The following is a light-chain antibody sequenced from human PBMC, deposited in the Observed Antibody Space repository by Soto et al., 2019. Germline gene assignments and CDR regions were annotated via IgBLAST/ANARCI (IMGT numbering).Light chain of an antibody. CDR3: QQSYNTPWT. CDR2: AAS. V-gene: IGKV1-39*01. J-gene: IGKJ1*01. Sequence: DIQMNPSPSSLSASVGDRVTITCRASQTISSYLNWHQQKPGKAPKLLIFAASSLQSGVPSRFSGSGSGTDFTLTISSLQPEDRATYYCQQSYNTPWTFGQGTKVEI. CDR1: QTISSY.